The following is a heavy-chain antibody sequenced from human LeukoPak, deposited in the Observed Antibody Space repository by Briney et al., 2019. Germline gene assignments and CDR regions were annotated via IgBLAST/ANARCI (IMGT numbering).Heavy chain of an antibody. CDR1: GGSISGYY. CDR2: ISYSGST. D-gene: IGHD6-19*01. V-gene: IGHV4-59*01. Sequence: SQTLSLTCTVSGGSISGYYWSWIRQPPGKGLEWVGYISYSGSTNYKPSLKSRVTISVDTSKNQFSLKLSSVTAADTAIYYCARDGRAGSLFAYWGQGTLVTVSS. CDR3: ARDGRAGSLFAY. J-gene: IGHJ4*02.